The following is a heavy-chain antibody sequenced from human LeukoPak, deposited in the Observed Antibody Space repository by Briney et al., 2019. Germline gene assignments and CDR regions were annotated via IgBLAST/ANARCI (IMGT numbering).Heavy chain of an antibody. V-gene: IGHV3-74*01. CDR2: INSDGSRT. Sequence: GGSLRLLCEPPGNYWLHWVRQAPGKGLVWVSHINSDGSRTRYADSVKGRFNIYKDNDKNTVYLQMNSLRDEDTDVYYWVNFYETYWGRGTLVTVSS. D-gene: IGHD2/OR15-2a*01. CDR1: GNYW. CDR3: VNFYETY. J-gene: IGHJ4*02.